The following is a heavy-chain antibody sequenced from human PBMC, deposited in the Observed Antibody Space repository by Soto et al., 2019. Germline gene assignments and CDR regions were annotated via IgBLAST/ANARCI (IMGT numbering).Heavy chain of an antibody. D-gene: IGHD1-1*01. J-gene: IGHJ4*02. CDR3: ARGRYGDY. Sequence: QVHLVQSGAEVKKPGASVKVSCKGSGYAFTTYGITWVRQAPGQGLEWMGWISAHNGNTNYAQKLQRSVTVTRDTSPSTAYMELRSLRSDSTAVYYCARGRYGDYWGQGALVTGSS. V-gene: IGHV1-18*01. CDR1: GYAFTTYG. CDR2: ISAHNGNT.